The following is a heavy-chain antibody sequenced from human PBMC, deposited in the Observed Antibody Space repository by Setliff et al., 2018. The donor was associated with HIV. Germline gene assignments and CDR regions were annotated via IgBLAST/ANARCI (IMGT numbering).Heavy chain of an antibody. Sequence: SETLSLTCTVSGGSSSSRSYYWGWIRQPPGKGLEWIGSIYYSGSTYYNPSLKSRVAISVDTSKNQFSLKLSSVTVADTAVYYCARLTLYSSSWYGTRDYFDYWGQGTLVTVSS. J-gene: IGHJ4*02. D-gene: IGHD6-13*01. CDR3: ARLTLYSSSWYGTRDYFDY. CDR1: GGSSSSRSYY. V-gene: IGHV4-39*01. CDR2: IYYSGST.